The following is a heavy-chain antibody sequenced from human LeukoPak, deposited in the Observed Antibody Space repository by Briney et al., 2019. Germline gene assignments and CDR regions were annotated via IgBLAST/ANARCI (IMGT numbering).Heavy chain of an antibody. CDR3: ATRNMVRGVIISDY. V-gene: IGHV1-24*01. CDR1: GYTFTSYG. D-gene: IGHD3-10*01. CDR2: FDPEDGET. Sequence: ASVKVSCKASGYTFTSYGISWVRQAPGKGLEWMGGFDPEDGETIYAQKFQGRVTMTEDTSTDTAYMELSSLRSEDTAVYYCATRNMVRGVIISDYWGQGTLVTVSS. J-gene: IGHJ4*02.